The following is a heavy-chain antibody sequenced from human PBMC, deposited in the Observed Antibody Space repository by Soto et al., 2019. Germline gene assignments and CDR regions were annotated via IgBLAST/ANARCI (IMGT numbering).Heavy chain of an antibody. V-gene: IGHV4-4*08. J-gene: IGHJ4*02. Sequence: QVRLQESGPGLVKPSETLSLTCTVSRSSISNYFWTWIRQPPGKGLEWIGYISSSGNANYNXSLXXXXXXXXXXXXXXXXXXXXXXXXXXXXXXFXARIXXLGXVXPXFDYWGQGXLVTV. CDR2: ISSSGNA. CDR1: RSSISNYF. D-gene: IGHD3-16*01. CDR3: ARIXXLGXVXPXFDY.